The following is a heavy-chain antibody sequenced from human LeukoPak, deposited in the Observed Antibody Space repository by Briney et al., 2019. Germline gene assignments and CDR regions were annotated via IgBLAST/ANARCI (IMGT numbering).Heavy chain of an antibody. CDR3: ARQVNCGGDCYQSYYFDY. Sequence: PSETLSLTCTVSGGSISSGGYYWSWIRQPPGKGLEWIGYIYHSGSTYYNPSLKSRVTISVDRSKNQFSLKLSSVTAADTAVYYCARQVNCGGDCYQSYYFDYWGQGTLVTVSS. D-gene: IGHD2-21*01. CDR2: IYHSGST. CDR1: GGSISSGGYY. V-gene: IGHV4-30-2*01. J-gene: IGHJ4*02.